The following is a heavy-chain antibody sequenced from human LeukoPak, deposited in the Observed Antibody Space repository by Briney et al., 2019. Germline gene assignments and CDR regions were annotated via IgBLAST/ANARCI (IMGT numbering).Heavy chain of an antibody. D-gene: IGHD5-12*01. CDR2: ISFDGSHT. CDR3: ARQYDTSGYPDY. J-gene: IGHJ4*02. V-gene: IGHV3-30*01. Sequence: GGSLRLSCAASGFTFSSHALHWVRQAPGRGLAWVAVISFDGSHTYYADSVKGRFTISRDNSESTLYLQMNSLRTEDTAVYHCARQYDTSGYPDYWGQGTLVTVSS. CDR1: GFTFSSHA.